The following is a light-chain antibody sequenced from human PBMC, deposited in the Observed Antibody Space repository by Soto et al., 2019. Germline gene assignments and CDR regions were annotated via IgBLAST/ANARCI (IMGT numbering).Light chain of an antibody. CDR1: ETVATN. CDR3: QQYDRSPRT. CDR2: GAS. J-gene: IGKJ1*01. V-gene: IGKV3D-15*01. Sequence: EVVMTQSPATLSVSPGERATLSCRASETVATNLAWYQQKPGQAPRLLISGASNRATGIPDRFSGSGSGTDFTLTISRLEPEDFAVYYCQQYDRSPRTFGQGTKVDIK.